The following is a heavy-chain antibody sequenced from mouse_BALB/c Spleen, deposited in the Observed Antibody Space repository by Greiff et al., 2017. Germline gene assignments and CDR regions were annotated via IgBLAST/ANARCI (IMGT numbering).Heavy chain of an antibody. CDR3: AKPGCGNSPDY. V-gene: IGHV2-6-6*01. J-gene: IGHJ2*01. CDR2: IWGDGST. D-gene: IGHD2-1*01. CDR1: GFSLTNSG. Sequence: VQGVESGPGLVAPSQSLSITCTVPGFSLTNSGVHWVRQSPGKGLEWLGVIWGDGSTNYNSAFKSRLSISKDNSKSQVFLKMNSLQTDDTAGYYCAKPGCGNSPDYWGQGTTLTVSS.